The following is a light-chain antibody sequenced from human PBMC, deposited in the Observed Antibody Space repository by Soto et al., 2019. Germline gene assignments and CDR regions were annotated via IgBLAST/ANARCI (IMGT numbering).Light chain of an antibody. CDR1: QSVSRD. J-gene: IGKJ1*01. CDR3: QQYDKWPTWT. V-gene: IGKV3-15*01. CDR2: GAS. Sequence: EIVLTQSPATLSVSPGERATLSCRSSQSVSRDLAWYQQKPGQAHRLLIYGASTRAPSIPARFSGSGSGTDFTLTISSLQSEDFAVYYCQQYDKWPTWTFGQGTKVDIK.